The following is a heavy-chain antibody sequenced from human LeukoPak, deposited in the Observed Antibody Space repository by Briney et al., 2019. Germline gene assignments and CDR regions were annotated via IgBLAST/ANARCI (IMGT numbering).Heavy chain of an antibody. D-gene: IGHD6-19*01. J-gene: IGHJ5*02. V-gene: IGHV3-30-3*01. CDR3: ASQSVAGPAGWFDP. Sequence: PGGSLGLSCAASGFTFSSYAMHWVRQAPGKGLEWVAVISYDGSNKYYADSVKGRFTISRDNSKNTLYLQMNSLRAADTAVYYCASQSVAGPAGWFDPWGQGTLVTVSS. CDR1: GFTFSSYA. CDR2: ISYDGSNK.